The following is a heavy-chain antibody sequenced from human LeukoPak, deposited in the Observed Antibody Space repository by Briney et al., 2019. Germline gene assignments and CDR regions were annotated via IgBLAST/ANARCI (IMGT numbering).Heavy chain of an antibody. Sequence: ASVKVSCKASGYTFTGYYMHWVRQAPGQGLEWMGWINPNSGDTNYAQKLQGRVTMTTDTFTSTAYMELRSLRSDDTAVYYCARGRYYYGSGSYGTPYYFDYWGQGTLVTVSS. V-gene: IGHV1-2*02. D-gene: IGHD3-10*01. CDR3: ARGRYYYGSGSYGTPYYFDY. CDR2: INPNSGDT. CDR1: GYTFTGYY. J-gene: IGHJ4*02.